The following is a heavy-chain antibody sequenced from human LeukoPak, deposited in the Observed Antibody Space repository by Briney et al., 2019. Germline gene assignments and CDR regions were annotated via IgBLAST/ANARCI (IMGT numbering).Heavy chain of an antibody. Sequence: GGSLRLSCAASGFTFSSYWMSWVRQAPGKGLEWVAVISYDGSNKYYADSVRGRFTISRDNSKNTLYLHMNSLRDEDTAVYYCAPRGYNSRDYWGQGTLVTVSS. J-gene: IGHJ4*02. CDR1: GFTFSSYW. V-gene: IGHV3-30*03. D-gene: IGHD5-24*01. CDR2: ISYDGSNK. CDR3: APRGYNSRDY.